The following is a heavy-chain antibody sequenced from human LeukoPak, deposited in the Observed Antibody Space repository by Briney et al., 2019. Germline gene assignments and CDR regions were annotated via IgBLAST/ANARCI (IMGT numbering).Heavy chain of an antibody. Sequence: GASVKVSCKASGGTFSSYAISWVRQAPGQGLEWMGGIIPIFGTANYAQKFQGRVTITADKSTSTAYMELSSLRSEDTAVYYCASATAGGGYSYGFYFDYWGQGTLVTVSS. D-gene: IGHD5-18*01. CDR2: IIPIFGTA. CDR1: GGTFSSYA. V-gene: IGHV1-69*06. CDR3: ASATAGGGYSYGFYFDY. J-gene: IGHJ4*02.